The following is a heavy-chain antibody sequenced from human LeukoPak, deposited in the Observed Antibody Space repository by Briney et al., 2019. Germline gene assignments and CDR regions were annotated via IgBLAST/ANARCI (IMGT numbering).Heavy chain of an antibody. CDR1: GYTFTGYY. J-gene: IGHJ4*02. Sequence: ASVKVSCKASGYTFTGYYMHWVRQAPGQGLEWMGWINPNSGGTNYAQKFQGRVTMTRDTSISTAYMELSRLRSDDTAVYYCARALKTYYYDSSGYYSYWGQGTLVTVSS. D-gene: IGHD3-22*01. V-gene: IGHV1-2*02. CDR3: ARALKTYYYDSSGYYSY. CDR2: INPNSGGT.